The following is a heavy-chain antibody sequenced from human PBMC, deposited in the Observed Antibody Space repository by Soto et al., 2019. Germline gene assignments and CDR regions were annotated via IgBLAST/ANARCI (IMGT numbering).Heavy chain of an antibody. V-gene: IGHV4-4*02. Sequence: QVQLQESGPGLVKPSGTLSLTCAVSGGSISSSNWWSWVRQPPGKGLEWIGEIYHSGSTNYNPSLKSRVTISVDKSKNQFSLKLSSVTAADTAVYYCARAPSFPYYYGSGSYYHFDYWGQGTLVTLSS. D-gene: IGHD3-10*01. CDR3: ARAPSFPYYYGSGSYYHFDY. J-gene: IGHJ4*02. CDR1: GGSISSSNW. CDR2: IYHSGST.